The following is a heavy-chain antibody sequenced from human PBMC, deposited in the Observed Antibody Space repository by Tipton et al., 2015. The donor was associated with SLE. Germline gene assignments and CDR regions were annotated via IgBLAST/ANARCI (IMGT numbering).Heavy chain of an antibody. V-gene: IGHV4-39*07. J-gene: IGHJ4*02. CDR1: GGSISSSSYY. D-gene: IGHD2-15*01. Sequence: TLSLTCTVSGGSISSSSYYWGSIRQPPGKGLEWIGSVYYSGSTYYNPSLKSRVTISVDTSKNQFSLKLSSVTAADTAVYYCAGAWQGYCSGGTCYVLDYWGQGTLVTVSS. CDR3: AGAWQGYCSGGTCYVLDY. CDR2: VYYSGST.